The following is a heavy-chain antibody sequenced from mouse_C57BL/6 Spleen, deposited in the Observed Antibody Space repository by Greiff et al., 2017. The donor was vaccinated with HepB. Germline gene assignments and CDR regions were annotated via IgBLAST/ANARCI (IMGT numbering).Heavy chain of an antibody. Sequence: VQLQQSGAELAKPGASVKLSCKASGYTFTSYWMHWVKQRPGQGLEWIGYINPSSGYTKYNQKFQDKATLTADKSSSTAYMQLSSLTYEDSAVYYGARELYGRSGPGAMDYWGQGTSVTVSS. CDR3: ARELYGRSGPGAMDY. V-gene: IGHV1-7*01. CDR1: GYTFTSYW. D-gene: IGHD1-1*01. J-gene: IGHJ4*01. CDR2: INPSSGYT.